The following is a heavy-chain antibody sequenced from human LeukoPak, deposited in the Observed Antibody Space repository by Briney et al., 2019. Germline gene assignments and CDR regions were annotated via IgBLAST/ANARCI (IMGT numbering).Heavy chain of an antibody. CDR1: GGSISSSSYY. D-gene: IGHD3-3*01. CDR2: IYYSGST. J-gene: IGHJ4*02. V-gene: IGHV4-39*01. Sequence: PSETLSLTCTVSGGSISSSSYYWGWIRQPPGKGVEWIGSIYYSGSTYYNPSLKSRVTISVDTSKNQFSLKLSSVTAADTAVYYCASAQPSYDFWSGYYHNYFDYWGQGTLVTVSS. CDR3: ASAQPSYDFWSGYYHNYFDY.